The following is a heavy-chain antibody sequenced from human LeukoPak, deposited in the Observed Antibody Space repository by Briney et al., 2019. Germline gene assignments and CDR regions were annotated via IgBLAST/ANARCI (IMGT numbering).Heavy chain of an antibody. Sequence: HPSETLSLTCTVSGDSISSSSYYWGWIRQAPGKGLVWVARINSDGSSTSYADSVKGRFTISRDNAKNTLYLQMSSLRVEDTAVYYCARVTSLTGTIFDSWGQGTLVTVSS. CDR2: INSDGSST. CDR3: ARVTSLTGTIFDS. J-gene: IGHJ4*02. D-gene: IGHD1-7*01. CDR1: GDSISSSSYY. V-gene: IGHV3-74*01.